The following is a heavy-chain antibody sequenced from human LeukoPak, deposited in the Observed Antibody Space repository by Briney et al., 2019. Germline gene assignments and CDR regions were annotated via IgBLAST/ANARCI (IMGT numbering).Heavy chain of an antibody. V-gene: IGHV4-59*08. CDR2: IYYIGST. J-gene: IGHJ3*02. D-gene: IGHD3-22*01. CDR1: GGSISSYY. Sequence: SETLSLTCTVSGGSISSYYWSWIRQPPGKGLEWIGYIYYIGSTNYNPSLKSRVTISVDTSKNQFSLKLSSVTAADTAVYYCARHPYYYDGSGYYTGWYAFDIWGQGTMVTVSS. CDR3: ARHPYYYDGSGYYTGWYAFDI.